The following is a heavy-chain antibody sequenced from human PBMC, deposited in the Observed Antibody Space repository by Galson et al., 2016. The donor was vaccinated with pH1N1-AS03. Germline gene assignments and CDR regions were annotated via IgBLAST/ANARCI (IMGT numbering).Heavy chain of an antibody. D-gene: IGHD2-15*01. CDR1: GFTFGSFA. J-gene: IGHJ4*01. Sequence: SLRLSCAASGFTFGSFAMSWVRQAPGKGLEWVSAISSSGNNTYYGDSVKGRLTISRDNSKNMLYLQMNSLRAEDTAVYYCAKDKGLGGGSCYQYWGHGTLVTVSS. CDR2: ISSSGNNT. V-gene: IGHV3-23*01. CDR3: AKDKGLGGGSCYQY.